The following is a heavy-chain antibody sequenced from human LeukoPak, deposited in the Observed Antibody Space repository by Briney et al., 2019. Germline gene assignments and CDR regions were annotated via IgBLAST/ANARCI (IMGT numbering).Heavy chain of an antibody. CDR3: ARADGALDY. CDR2: IYSGGST. J-gene: IGHJ4*02. D-gene: IGHD3-16*01. Sequence: GGSLRLSCAAAGFSVSTTYMNWVRQAPGKGLEWVSVIYSGGSTYYADSVKDRFTISRDNSNNTLYPQMNSLRAEDTAVYYCARADGALDYWGPGTLVTVSS. V-gene: IGHV3-66*01. CDR1: GFSVSTTY.